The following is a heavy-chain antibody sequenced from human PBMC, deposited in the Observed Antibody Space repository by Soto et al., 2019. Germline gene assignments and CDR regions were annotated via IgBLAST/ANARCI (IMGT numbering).Heavy chain of an antibody. V-gene: IGHV1-69*12. CDR2: IIPIFGTA. CDR3: AREGGSGNYRYYAMDV. D-gene: IGHD3-10*01. J-gene: IGHJ6*02. CDR1: GGTFSSYT. Sequence: QVQLVQSGAEVKKPGSSVKVSCKASGGTFSSYTITWVRQAPGQGLEWMGGIIPIFGTANYAQKFQGRVTITADESTSTAYMELSSLRSEDTAVYYCAREGGSGNYRYYAMDVWGQGTTVTVSS.